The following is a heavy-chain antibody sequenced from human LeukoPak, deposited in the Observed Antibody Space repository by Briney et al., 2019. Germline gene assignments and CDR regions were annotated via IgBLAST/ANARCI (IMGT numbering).Heavy chain of an antibody. CDR1: GYTLTELS. CDR3: AKVGYSGSYYPRRNYYFDW. D-gene: IGHD1-26*01. Sequence: GASVKVSCKVSGYTLTELSMHWVRQAPGKGLEWMGGFDPEDGETIYAQKFQGRVTMTEDTSTDTAYMELSSLRAEDTAVYYCAKVGYSGSYYPRRNYYFDWWGQGTLVTVSS. J-gene: IGHJ4*02. CDR2: FDPEDGET. V-gene: IGHV1-24*01.